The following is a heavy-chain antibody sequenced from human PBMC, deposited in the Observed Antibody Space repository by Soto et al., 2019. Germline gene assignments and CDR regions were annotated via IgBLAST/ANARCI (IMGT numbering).Heavy chain of an antibody. J-gene: IGHJ4*02. V-gene: IGHV4-59*01. CDR3: ARRRGVTNTRRPYYFHS. Sequence: SETLSLTCTVSGGSISSYYWSWIRQPPGKGLEWIGYIYYSGSTNYNPSLKSRVTISVDTSKNQFSLKLSSVTAADTAVYYCARRRGVTNTRRPYYFHSWGQGTLVTVSS. CDR2: IYYSGST. CDR1: GGSISSYY. D-gene: IGHD4-17*01.